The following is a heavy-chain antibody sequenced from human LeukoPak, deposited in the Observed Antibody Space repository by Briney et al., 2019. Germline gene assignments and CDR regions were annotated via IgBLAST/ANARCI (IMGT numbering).Heavy chain of an antibody. V-gene: IGHV1-69*05. CDR3: ARQPAPTFFGAYYYYMDV. D-gene: IGHD3-3*01. J-gene: IGHJ6*03. CDR1: GGTFSSYA. Sequence: SVKVSCKASGGTFSSYAISWVRQAPGQGLEWMGGIIPIFGTANYAQKFQGRVTITTDESTSTAYMELSSLRSEDTAVYYCARQPAPTFFGAYYYYMDVCGKGTTVTVSS. CDR2: IIPIFGTA.